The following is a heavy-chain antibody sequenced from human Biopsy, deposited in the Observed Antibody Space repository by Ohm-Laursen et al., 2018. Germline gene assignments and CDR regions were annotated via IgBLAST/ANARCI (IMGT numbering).Heavy chain of an antibody. V-gene: IGHV2-70*11. D-gene: IGHD1-1*01. CDR1: GFSLSTSEMY. CDR2: IDWDDTK. CDR3: ARTNRRGDGTTPLRRLTWNFDY. Sequence: PTQTLTLTCSFAGFSLSTSEMYVSWIRQPPGKALEWLARIDWDDTKYYSSSLKTRLSISKDTSKNQGVLTMTDMDPVDTATYYCARTNRRGDGTTPLRRLTWNFDYWGQGTLVTVSS. J-gene: IGHJ4*02.